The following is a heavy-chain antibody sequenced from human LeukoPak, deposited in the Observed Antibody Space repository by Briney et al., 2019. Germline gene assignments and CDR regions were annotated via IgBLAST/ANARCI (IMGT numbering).Heavy chain of an antibody. Sequence: ASVTVSCRDSGYTFTSYDINWVRQATGQGLEWMGWMNPNSGNTGYAQKFQGRVTMTRNTSISTAYMELSSLRSEDTAVYYCARHSYGHSDAFDIWGQGTMVTVSS. V-gene: IGHV1-8*01. CDR3: ARHSYGHSDAFDI. J-gene: IGHJ3*02. CDR1: GYTFTSYD. CDR2: MNPNSGNT. D-gene: IGHD5-18*01.